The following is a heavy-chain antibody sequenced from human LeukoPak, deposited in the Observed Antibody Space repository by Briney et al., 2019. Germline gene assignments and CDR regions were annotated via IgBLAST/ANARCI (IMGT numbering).Heavy chain of an antibody. CDR3: ARVPMVRGAPFDY. Sequence: PGGSLRLSCAASGFTFSGYSMNWVRQAPGKGLEWVSYISSSSSTIYYADSVKGRFTISRDNAKNSLYLQMNSLRAEDTAVYYCARVPMVRGAPFDYWGQGTLVTVSS. D-gene: IGHD3-10*01. V-gene: IGHV3-48*01. CDR1: GFTFSGYS. J-gene: IGHJ4*02. CDR2: ISSSSSTI.